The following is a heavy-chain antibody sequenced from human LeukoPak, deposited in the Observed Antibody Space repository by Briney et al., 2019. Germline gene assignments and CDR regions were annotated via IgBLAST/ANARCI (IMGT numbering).Heavy chain of an antibody. D-gene: IGHD4-23*01. Sequence: GGSLRLSCAASGFTFSSYSMNWVRQAPGKGLEWVSYISSSSSTIYYADSVKGRFTISRDNAKNSLYLQMNSLRDEDTAVYYCARDRERWYYYYYGMDVWGQGTTVTVSS. J-gene: IGHJ6*02. V-gene: IGHV3-48*02. CDR3: ARDRERWYYYYYGMDV. CDR1: GFTFSSYS. CDR2: ISSSSSTI.